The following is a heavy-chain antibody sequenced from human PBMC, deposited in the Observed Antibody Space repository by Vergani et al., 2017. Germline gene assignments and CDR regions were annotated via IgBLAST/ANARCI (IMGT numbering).Heavy chain of an antibody. CDR2: IKQDGSEK. D-gene: IGHD2/OR15-2a*01. V-gene: IGHV3-7*01. CDR1: GPTFSNYW. CDR3: VKEKIDLGSYFFDS. J-gene: IGHJ4*01. Sequence: EVQLVESGGGLVQPGGSLRLSCAASGPTFSNYWMSWVRQAPGKGLEWVANIKQDGSEKYYVGPVKGRFTISRDNAKNSLYLQMNSLRAEDTAVYYCVKEKIDLGSYFFDSWGHGILVTVSS.